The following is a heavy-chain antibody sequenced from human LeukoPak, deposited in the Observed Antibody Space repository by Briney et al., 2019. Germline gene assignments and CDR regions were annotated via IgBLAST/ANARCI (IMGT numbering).Heavy chain of an antibody. Sequence: SETLSLTCAVHGGPFRGFFWSCIRHAPGKGLEWVGEVSHSGSYNYNQYLKSRINISLDTSKSQFSLRLTSVTAADTAVYYCARGIFYGGRNQYIWLDLWGQGTLVTVSS. D-gene: IGHD4-23*01. CDR3: ARGIFYGGRNQYIWLDL. CDR1: GGPFRGFF. V-gene: IGHV4-34*01. J-gene: IGHJ5*02. CDR2: VSHSGSY.